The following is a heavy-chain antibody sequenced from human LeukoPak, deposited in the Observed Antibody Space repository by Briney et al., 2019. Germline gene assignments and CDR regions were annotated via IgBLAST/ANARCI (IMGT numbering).Heavy chain of an antibody. J-gene: IGHJ2*01. V-gene: IGHV3-30*04. Sequence: SGGSLRLSCAASGFTFSNYAVHWVRQAPGKGLEWVGITSFDGSNGYYADSVKGRFTISRDNSKNTLYLQMNSLRTDDTALYYCARESTGWYFDLWGRGTLVTVSS. CDR2: TSFDGSNG. CDR1: GFTFSNYA. CDR3: ARESTGWYFDL. D-gene: IGHD2-2*01.